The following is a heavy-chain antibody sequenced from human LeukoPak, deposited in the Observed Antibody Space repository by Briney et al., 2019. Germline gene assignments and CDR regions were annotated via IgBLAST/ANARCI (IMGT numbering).Heavy chain of an antibody. CDR1: GFTFSSYA. CDR2: ISYDGSNK. J-gene: IGHJ6*04. Sequence: GRSLRLSCAASGFTFSSYAMHWVRQAPGKGLEWVAVISYDGSNKNYADSVKGRFTISRDNFKNTLYLQMNSLRAEDTAVYYCATRLCTIAACRASSYKSLDVWGKGTTVTVSS. D-gene: IGHD2-8*01. V-gene: IGHV3-30-3*01. CDR3: ATRLCTIAACRASSYKSLDV.